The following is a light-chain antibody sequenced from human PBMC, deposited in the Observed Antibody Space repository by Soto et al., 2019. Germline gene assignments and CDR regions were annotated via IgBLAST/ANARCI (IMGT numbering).Light chain of an antibody. Sequence: AAVAETLKKNCRASQSISSWLAWYRQKPGKAPKLLIYKATTLQSGVPSRFSGSGSGTGFTVAISSFYHDDCGIHDCSTF. CDR3: ST. CDR1: QSISSW. CDR2: KAT. J-gene: IGKJ4*02. V-gene: IGKV1-5*03.